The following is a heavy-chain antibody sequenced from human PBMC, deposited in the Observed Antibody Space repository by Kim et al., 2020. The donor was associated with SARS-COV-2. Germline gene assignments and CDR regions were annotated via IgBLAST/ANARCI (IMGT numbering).Heavy chain of an antibody. CDR3: ARGPSLRFLRGGKWFDP. CDR1: GGSFSGYY. V-gene: IGHV4-34*01. J-gene: IGHJ5*02. CDR2: INHSGST. Sequence: SETLSLTCAVYGGSFSGYYWSWIRQPPGKGLEWIGEINHSGSTNYNPSLKSRVTISVDTSKNQFSLKLSSVTAADTAVYYCARGPSLRFLRGGKWFDPWG. D-gene: IGHD3-3*01.